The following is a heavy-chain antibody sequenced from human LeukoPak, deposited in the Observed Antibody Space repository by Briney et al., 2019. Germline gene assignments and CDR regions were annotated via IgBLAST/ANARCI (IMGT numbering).Heavy chain of an antibody. J-gene: IGHJ4*02. V-gene: IGHV3-74*01. CDR3: ARAIHWGFQTHFDY. CDR1: GFTFSSYW. CDR2: INSDGSST. D-gene: IGHD7-27*01. Sequence: QPGGSLRLSCAASGFTFSSYWMHWVRQAPGKGLVWVSRINSDGSSTSYADSVKGRFTISRDNAKNSLYLQINSLGAEDTAVYYCARAIHWGFQTHFDYWGQGTLVTVSS.